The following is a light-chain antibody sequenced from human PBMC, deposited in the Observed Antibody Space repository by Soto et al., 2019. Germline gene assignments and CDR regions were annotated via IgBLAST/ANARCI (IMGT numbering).Light chain of an antibody. V-gene: IGLV2-14*01. Sequence: QSALTQPASVSGSPGQSITISCTGTSSDVGGYNYVSWYQQHPGKAPKLMIYEVSNRPSGVSNRFSGSKSGNTASLTISGLQAEDEADYYCSSYTSSSILYVFGTGTKLTV. CDR1: SSDVGGYNY. J-gene: IGLJ1*01. CDR2: EVS. CDR3: SSYTSSSILYV.